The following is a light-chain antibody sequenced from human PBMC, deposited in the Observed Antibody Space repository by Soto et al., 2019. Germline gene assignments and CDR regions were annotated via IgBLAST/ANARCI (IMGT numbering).Light chain of an antibody. CDR1: SSDVGGYNY. CDR3: SSYTSSSTLG. CDR2: DVS. V-gene: IGLV2-14*01. Sequence: QSALTQPASVSGSPGQSITISCTGTSSDVGGYNYVSWYQQHPSKAPKLMIYDVSNRPSGVSNRFSGSKSGNTASLTISGLQAEDEADYYCSSYTSSSTLGFGGGTKLTV. J-gene: IGLJ2*01.